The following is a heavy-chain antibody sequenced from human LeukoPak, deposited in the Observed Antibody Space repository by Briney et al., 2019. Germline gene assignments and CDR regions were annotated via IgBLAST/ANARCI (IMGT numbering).Heavy chain of an antibody. CDR2: ISGSGGST. CDR3: AKGNWRYFDY. D-gene: IGHD1-1*01. J-gene: IGHJ4*02. Sequence: GGSLRLSCAASGFTFSTHFMSWVRQAPGKGLEWVSAISGSGGSTYYADSVKGRFTISRDNSKNTLYEPSVNHGADSTAVYYCAKGNWRYFDYWGQGTMVTVSS. CDR1: GFTFSTHF. V-gene: IGHV3-23*01.